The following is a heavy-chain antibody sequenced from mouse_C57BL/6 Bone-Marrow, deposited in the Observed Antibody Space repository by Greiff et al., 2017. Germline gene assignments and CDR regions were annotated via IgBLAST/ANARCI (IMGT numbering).Heavy chain of an antibody. CDR2: IRLKSDNYAT. CDR3: TGGGGPFDY. Sequence: DVMLVESGGGLVQPGGSMKLSCVASGFTFSNYWMNWVRQSPEKGLEWVAQIRLKSDNYATHYAESVKGRFTISRDDSKSSVYLQMNNLRAEDTGIYYCTGGGGPFDYWGQGTTLTVSS. CDR1: GFTFSNYW. V-gene: IGHV6-3*01. J-gene: IGHJ2*01.